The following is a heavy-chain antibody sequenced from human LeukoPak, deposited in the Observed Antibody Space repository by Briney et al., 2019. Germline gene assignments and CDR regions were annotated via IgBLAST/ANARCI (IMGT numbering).Heavy chain of an antibody. CDR2: ISSTSGDV. Sequence: GGSLRLSCVASGFSFSRFGMNWVRQAPGKGLEWISHISSTSGDVYYADSVKGRFTISRDNAKNSLYLQMSSLRNEDTAIYYCAQKGGTDHWGQGPWSPSPQ. D-gene: IGHD2-15*01. J-gene: IGHJ4*02. CDR3: AQKGGTDH. V-gene: IGHV3-48*02. CDR1: GFSFSRFG.